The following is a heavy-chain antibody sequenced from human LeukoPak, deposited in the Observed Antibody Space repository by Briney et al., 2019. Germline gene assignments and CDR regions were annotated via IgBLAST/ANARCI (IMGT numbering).Heavy chain of an antibody. CDR3: ARDYYYDSSGYLFDY. Sequence: SVTVSFKASGGTFSIYAISWVRQAPGQGLEWMGGIIPIFGTANYAQKFQGRVTITADESTSTAYMELSSLRSEDTAVYYCARDYYYDSSGYLFDYWGQGTLVTVSS. CDR1: GGTFSIYA. D-gene: IGHD3-22*01. CDR2: IIPIFGTA. J-gene: IGHJ4*02. V-gene: IGHV1-69*13.